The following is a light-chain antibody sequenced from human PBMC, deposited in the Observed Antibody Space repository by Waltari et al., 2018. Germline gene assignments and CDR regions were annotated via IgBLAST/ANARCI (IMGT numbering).Light chain of an antibody. CDR3: CSYVGVTTVL. Sequence: QSALTQPASVSGSPGPSITISCTGTNNDVGGYDLVSWYQQHPGKAPKLIIYEVHRRPSGVSNRFSGSKSGNTASLTISGLQAEDEAHYYCCSYVGVTTVLFGGGTTVAV. CDR2: EVH. CDR1: NNDVGGYDL. J-gene: IGLJ2*01. V-gene: IGLV2-23*01.